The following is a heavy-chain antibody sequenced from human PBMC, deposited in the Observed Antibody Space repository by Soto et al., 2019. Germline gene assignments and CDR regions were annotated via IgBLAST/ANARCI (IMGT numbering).Heavy chain of an antibody. V-gene: IGHV4-31*03. CDR3: AREKFLAGIPKKNYDYVWGSYRYSTSGAFDI. D-gene: IGHD3-16*02. Sequence: QVQLQESGPGLVKPSQTLSLTCTVSGGSISSGGYYWSWIRQHPGKGLEWIGYIYYSGSTYYNPSLKSRVTISVDTSKNQFSLKLSSVTAADTAVYYCAREKFLAGIPKKNYDYVWGSYRYSTSGAFDIWGQGTMVTVSS. J-gene: IGHJ3*02. CDR2: IYYSGST. CDR1: GGSISSGGYY.